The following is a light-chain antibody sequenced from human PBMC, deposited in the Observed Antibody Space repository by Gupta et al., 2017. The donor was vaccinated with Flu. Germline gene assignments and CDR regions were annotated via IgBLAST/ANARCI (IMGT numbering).Light chain of an antibody. CDR1: SSDVGGYKF. V-gene: IGLV2-8*01. CDR3: SAYAGSDNFV. CDR2: EVT. J-gene: IGLJ1*01. Sequence: SALTQPPSASGSPGQPATIPCPGTSSDVGGYKFVSWYQQPPGKAPELMIYEVTKRPSGVPDRFSGSKSGNTASLTVSGLQPEDEATYYCSAYAGSDNFVFGTGTKVTVL.